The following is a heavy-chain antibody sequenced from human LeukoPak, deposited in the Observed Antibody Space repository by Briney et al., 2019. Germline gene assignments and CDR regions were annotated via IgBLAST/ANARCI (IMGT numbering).Heavy chain of an antibody. CDR1: GGSIDSGGYY. V-gene: IGHV4-31*03. J-gene: IGHJ5*02. Sequence: SETLSLTCTVSGGSIDSGGYYWSWIRQHPGKDLEWIGYIYYSGSTYYNPSLKSRVTISVDTSKNQFSLKLSSVTAADTAVYYCARGSTVTTKGNNWFDPWGRGTLVTVSS. CDR2: IYYSGST. CDR3: ARGSTVTTKGNNWFDP. D-gene: IGHD4-17*01.